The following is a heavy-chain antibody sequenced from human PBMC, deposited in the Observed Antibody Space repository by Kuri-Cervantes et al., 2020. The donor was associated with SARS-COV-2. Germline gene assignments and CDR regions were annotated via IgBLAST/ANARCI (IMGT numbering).Heavy chain of an antibody. J-gene: IGHJ4*02. D-gene: IGHD5-24*01. CDR3: AREGDGYVDY. Sequence: GESLKISCAASGFTFSSYSMNWVRQAPGKGLEWVSYISSSSSTIYYADSVKGRFTISRDNAKNSLYLQMNSLRAEDTAVYYCAREGDGYVDYWGQGTLVTVSS. CDR2: ISSSSSTI. CDR1: GFTFSSYS. V-gene: IGHV3-48*01.